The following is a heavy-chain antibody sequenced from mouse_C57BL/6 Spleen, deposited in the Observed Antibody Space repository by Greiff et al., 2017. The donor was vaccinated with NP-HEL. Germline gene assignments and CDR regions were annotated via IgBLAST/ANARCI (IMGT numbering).Heavy chain of an antibody. D-gene: IGHD3-3*01. V-gene: IGHV1-69*01. CDR3: ARAGQYYFDY. J-gene: IGHJ2*01. CDR2: IDPSDSYT. CDR1: GYTFTSYW. Sequence: QVQLKQPGAELVMPGASVKLSCKASGYTFTSYWMHWVKQRPGQGLEWIGEIDPSDSYTNYNQKFKGKSTLTVDKSSSTAYMQLSSLTSEDSAVYYCARAGQYYFDYWGQGTTLTVSS.